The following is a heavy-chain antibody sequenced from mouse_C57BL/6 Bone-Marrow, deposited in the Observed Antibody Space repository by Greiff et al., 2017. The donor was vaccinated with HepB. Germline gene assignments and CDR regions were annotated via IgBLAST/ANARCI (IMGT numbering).Heavy chain of an antibody. Sequence: DVKLVESGPELVKPGASVKISCKASGYSFTGYYMNWVKQSPEKSLEWIGEINPSTGGTTYNQKFKAKATLTVDKSSSTAYMQLKSLTSEDSAVYYCARSHDGYYGGYWGQGTTLTVSS. D-gene: IGHD2-3*01. CDR1: GYSFTGYY. CDR3: ARSHDGYYGGY. V-gene: IGHV1-42*01. J-gene: IGHJ2*01. CDR2: INPSTGGT.